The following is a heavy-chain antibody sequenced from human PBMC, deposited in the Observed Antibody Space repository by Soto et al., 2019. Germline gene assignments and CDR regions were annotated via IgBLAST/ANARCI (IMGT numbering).Heavy chain of an antibody. V-gene: IGHV1-18*01. D-gene: IGHD3-16*01. Sequence: QVQLVQSGDEMKKPGASVRVSCKASGYILVNYGIAWVRQAPGQGLEWMGWISPYTGDTHSASKVQGRLTMTTDTSTSTAYMDLGSLRSDDTAVYYCAMVDNYVTPTPQDVWGQGTTVTVSS. CDR3: AMVDNYVTPTPQDV. CDR1: GYILVNYG. J-gene: IGHJ6*02. CDR2: ISPYTGDT.